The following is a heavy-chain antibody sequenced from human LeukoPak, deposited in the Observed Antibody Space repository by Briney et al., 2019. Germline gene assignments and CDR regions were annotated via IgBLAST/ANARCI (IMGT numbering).Heavy chain of an antibody. CDR1: GFTFSTYG. V-gene: IGHV3-21*01. CDR3: ARGYCNGGSCYSDYYYYYMDV. J-gene: IGHJ6*03. D-gene: IGHD2-15*01. CDR2: ITSSSSYI. Sequence: GGSLRLSCAASGFTFSTYGMKWVRQAPGKGLEWVSSITSSSSYIYYADSVKGRFTISRDNAKNSLYLQMNSLRAEDTAVYYCARGYCNGGSCYSDYYYYYMDVWGKGTTVTVSS.